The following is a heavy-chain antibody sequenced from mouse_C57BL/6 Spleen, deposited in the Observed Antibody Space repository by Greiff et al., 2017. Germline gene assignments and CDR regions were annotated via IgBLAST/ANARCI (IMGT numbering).Heavy chain of an antibody. D-gene: IGHD1-1*01. Sequence: EVKLQESGPELVKPGASVKISCKASGYSFTDYNMNWVKQSNGKSLEWIGVINPNYGPTSYNQKFKGKATFTVDQSSSTNYMHPNSLTSEDAAIDYDARGGFSTVVATDYWGQGTTLTVSA. J-gene: IGHJ2*01. CDR2: INPNYGPT. V-gene: IGHV1-39*01. CDR3: ARGGFSTVVATDY. CDR1: GYSFTDYN.